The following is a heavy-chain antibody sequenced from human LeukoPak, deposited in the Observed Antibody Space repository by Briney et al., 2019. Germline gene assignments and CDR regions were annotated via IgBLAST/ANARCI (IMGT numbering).Heavy chain of an antibody. Sequence: PGGSLRLSCAASGFTFSSHWMHWVRQAPGKGLVWVSRINGDGSNTTYADSVKGGFTISRDNAKNTLYLQMNSLRAEDTAVYYCARDLCSSTSCPHGAFDIWGQGTMVTVSS. J-gene: IGHJ3*02. D-gene: IGHD2-2*01. V-gene: IGHV3-74*03. CDR2: INGDGSNT. CDR3: ARDLCSSTSCPHGAFDI. CDR1: GFTFSSHW.